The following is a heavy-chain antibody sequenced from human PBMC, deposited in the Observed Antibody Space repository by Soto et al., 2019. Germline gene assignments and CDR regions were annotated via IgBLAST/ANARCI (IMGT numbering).Heavy chain of an antibody. Sequence: GGSLRLSCAASGFTFSSYGMHWVRQAPGKGLEWVAVISYDGSNKYYADSVKGRFTISRDNSKNTLYLQMNSLRAEDTAVYYYAKEIGLVSYWGQGTLVTVSS. CDR2: ISYDGSNK. CDR3: AKEIGLVSY. CDR1: GFTFSSYG. V-gene: IGHV3-30*18. J-gene: IGHJ4*02. D-gene: IGHD2-2*01.